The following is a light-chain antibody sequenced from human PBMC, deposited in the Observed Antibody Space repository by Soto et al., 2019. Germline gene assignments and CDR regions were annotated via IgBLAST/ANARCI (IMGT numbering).Light chain of an antibody. CDR3: QQFGTSPYT. CDR1: QSVTIK. V-gene: IGKV3-11*01. CDR2: DAS. J-gene: IGKJ2*01. Sequence: EIVLTQSPATLSLSPGERATLSCRASQSVTIKLAWYQQKPGQPPRLLMYDASTRATGTPARFSGSGSGTDFTLTISRLEPEDFAVYWCQQFGTSPYTFGQGTKVDIK.